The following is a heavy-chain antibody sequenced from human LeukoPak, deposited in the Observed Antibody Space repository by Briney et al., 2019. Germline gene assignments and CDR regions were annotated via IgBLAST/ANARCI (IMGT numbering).Heavy chain of an antibody. CDR3: ARLTYYYDSSGYYYLNYFDY. J-gene: IGHJ4*02. V-gene: IGHV4-59*08. CDR2: IYYSGST. CDR1: GGSISSYY. Sequence: PSETLSLTCTVSGGSISSYYWSWIRQPPGKGLEWIGYIYYSGSTNYSPSLKSRVTISVDTSKNQFSLKLSSVTAADTAVYYCARLTYYYDSSGYYYLNYFDYWGQGTLVTVSS. D-gene: IGHD3-22*01.